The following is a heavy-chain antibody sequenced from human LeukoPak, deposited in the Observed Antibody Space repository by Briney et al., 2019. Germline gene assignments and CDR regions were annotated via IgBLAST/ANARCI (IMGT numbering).Heavy chain of an antibody. CDR2: ITAGGRHT. D-gene: IGHD2-21*02. CDR3: AKDATAVITRFDS. J-gene: IGHJ4*02. Sequence: GGSLRLSCTASGFTFRSFAMSWVREVPGQGLEWVAGITAGGRHTTYTDSVQGRFTVSRDNSEKTRYLQMNSLRVDDAAIYYCAKDATAVITRFDSWGQGALVTVSS. CDR1: GFTFRSFA. V-gene: IGHV3-23*01.